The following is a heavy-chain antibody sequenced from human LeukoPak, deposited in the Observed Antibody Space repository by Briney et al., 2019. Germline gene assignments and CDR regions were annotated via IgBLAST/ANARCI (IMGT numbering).Heavy chain of an antibody. J-gene: IGHJ3*02. CDR3: ARDRHYYDSSGYIGVAFDI. D-gene: IGHD3-22*01. CDR1: GFTFSSYA. CDR2: ISYDGSNK. V-gene: IGHV3-30-3*01. Sequence: PGGSLRLSCAASGFTFSSYAMHWVRQAPGKGLEWVAVISYDGSNKYYADSVKGRFTISRDNSKNTLYLQMNSLRAEDTAVCYCARDRHYYDSSGYIGVAFDIWGQGTMVTVSS.